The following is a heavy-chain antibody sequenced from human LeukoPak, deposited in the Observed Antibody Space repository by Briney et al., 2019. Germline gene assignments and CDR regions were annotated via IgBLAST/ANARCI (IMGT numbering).Heavy chain of an antibody. Sequence: SDTLSLTCNVPGGSISSYYWSWLRQPPGKGLEWIGYIYTSGSTNYNPSLKSRVTISVDTSKNQFSLKLSSVTAADTAVYYCARQGDGEDAFDIWGQGTMVTVSS. CDR3: ARQGDGEDAFDI. J-gene: IGHJ3*02. CDR2: IYTSGST. D-gene: IGHD5-24*01. V-gene: IGHV4-4*09. CDR1: GGSISSYY.